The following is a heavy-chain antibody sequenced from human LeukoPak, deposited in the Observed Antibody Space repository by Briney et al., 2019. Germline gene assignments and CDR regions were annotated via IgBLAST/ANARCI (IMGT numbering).Heavy chain of an antibody. Sequence: PGGSLRLSCAASGFTFSTHSMSWVRRAPGKGLEWVSSFSSGSSHIYYADSMKGRFTISRDNARNSLFLQMNSLRAEDTAAYYCARDFRTQLDGYSPPYHFDYWGQGALVTVSS. CDR2: FSSGSSHI. CDR3: ARDFRTQLDGYSPPYHFDY. D-gene: IGHD5-24*01. CDR1: GFTFSTHS. V-gene: IGHV3-21*01. J-gene: IGHJ4*02.